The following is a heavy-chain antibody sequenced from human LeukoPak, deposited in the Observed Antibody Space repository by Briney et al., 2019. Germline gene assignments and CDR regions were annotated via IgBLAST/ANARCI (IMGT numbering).Heavy chain of an antibody. CDR3: ARGHGVESAFDI. Sequence: SEPLSLTCAVYGGSFSGYYWTWLRQPPGKGLEWIGEINHSGSTSYNPSLKSRVTISVDTSEKQFSLTLSSVTAADTALYYCARGHGVESAFDIWGQGTTVTVSS. J-gene: IGHJ3*02. CDR1: GGSFSGYY. CDR2: INHSGST. V-gene: IGHV4-34*01. D-gene: IGHD2-15*01.